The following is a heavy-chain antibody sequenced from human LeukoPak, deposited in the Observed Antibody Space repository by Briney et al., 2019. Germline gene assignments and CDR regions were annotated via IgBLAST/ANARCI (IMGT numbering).Heavy chain of an antibody. Sequence: GGSLRLSCAASGFTFSSAWMSWVRQAPGKGLEWVGRIKSKTDGGTTDYAAPVKGRFTISRDDSKNTLYLQMNSLKTEDTAVYYCTTLRLGELSFNYYFDYWGQGTLVTVSS. CDR1: GFTFSSAW. CDR3: TTLRLGELSFNYYFDY. J-gene: IGHJ4*02. D-gene: IGHD3-16*02. CDR2: IKSKTDGGTT. V-gene: IGHV3-15*01.